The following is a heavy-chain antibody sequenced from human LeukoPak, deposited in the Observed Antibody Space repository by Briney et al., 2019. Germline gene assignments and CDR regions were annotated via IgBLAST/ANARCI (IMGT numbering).Heavy chain of an antibody. Sequence: WGSLRLSCAASGFTFSSYSMNWVRQAPGKGLEWVSSISSSSSYIYYADSVKGRFTISRDNAKNSLYLQMNSLRAEDTAVYYCAKEVATVTRAPFDYWGQGTLVTVSS. CDR2: ISSSSSYI. J-gene: IGHJ4*02. V-gene: IGHV3-21*04. CDR3: AKEVATVTRAPFDY. CDR1: GFTFSSYS. D-gene: IGHD4-17*01.